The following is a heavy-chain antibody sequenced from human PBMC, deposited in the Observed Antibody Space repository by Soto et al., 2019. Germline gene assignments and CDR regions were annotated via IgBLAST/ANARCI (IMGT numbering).Heavy chain of an antibody. J-gene: IGHJ4*02. CDR1: VFAFSSYA. D-gene: IGHD3-22*01. Sequence: LRLSCATSVFAFSSYAISWVRQAPGKGLEWVSAVSVSGGSTYYADSVKGRFTISRDNSKNTLYLQMNSLRAEDTAVYYCAKSQDSSGLRGVLDYCGQGTLVPVSS. CDR3: AKSQDSSGLRGVLDY. CDR2: VSVSGGST. V-gene: IGHV3-23*01.